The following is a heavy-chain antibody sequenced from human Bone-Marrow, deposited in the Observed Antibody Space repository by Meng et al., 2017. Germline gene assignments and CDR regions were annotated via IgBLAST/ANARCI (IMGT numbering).Heavy chain of an antibody. CDR3: ARGGVYQPFQH. J-gene: IGHJ1*01. CDR1: GFTFDDYA. D-gene: IGHD6-13*01. Sequence: GGSLRLSCAASGFTFDDYAMHWVRQAPGKGLEWVSGISWNSGSIGYADSVKGRFTISRDNAKNSLYLQMNSLRAEDTAVYYCARGGVYQPFQHWGQGTLVTVSS. CDR2: ISWNSGSI. V-gene: IGHV3-9*01.